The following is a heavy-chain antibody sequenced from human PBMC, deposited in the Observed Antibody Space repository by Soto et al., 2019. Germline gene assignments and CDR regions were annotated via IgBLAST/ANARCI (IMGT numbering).Heavy chain of an antibody. D-gene: IGHD3-10*01. V-gene: IGHV4-59*08. CDR1: GGSISSYY. CDR2: IYYSGST. J-gene: IGHJ4*02. Sequence: PSETLSLTCTVSGGSISSYYWSWIRQPPGKGLEWIGYIYYSGSTNYNPSLKSRVTISVDTSKNQFSLKLSSVTAADTAVYYCARSLVGWFVEDYWGQGTLVTVSS. CDR3: ARSLVGWFVEDY.